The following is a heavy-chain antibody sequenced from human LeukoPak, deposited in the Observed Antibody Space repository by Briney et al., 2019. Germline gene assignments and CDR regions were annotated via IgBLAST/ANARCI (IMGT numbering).Heavy chain of an antibody. CDR2: IYYSGTT. J-gene: IGHJ6*03. CDR1: GASIHSNSYY. CDR3: AREPILIFGDYYYYIDV. Sequence: TSQTLSLTCTVSGASIHSNSYYWSWIRHHPGKGLEWIGYIYYSGTTHSNPSLRSRVSMSIDSSKNQFSLKLSSVTAADTAVYYCAREPILIFGDYYYYIDVWGKGTSVTVSS. V-gene: IGHV4-31*03. D-gene: IGHD3/OR15-3a*01.